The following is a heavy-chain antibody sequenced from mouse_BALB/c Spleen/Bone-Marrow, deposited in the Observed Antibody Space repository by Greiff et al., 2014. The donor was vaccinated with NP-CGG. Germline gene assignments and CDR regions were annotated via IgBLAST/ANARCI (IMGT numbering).Heavy chain of an antibody. CDR1: GYAFSNCW. CDR2: IYPGDGDT. J-gene: IGHJ4*01. CDR3: ARSRVPFYAMDY. Sequence: VQLQQSGAELVRPGSSVKISCKASGYAFSNCWMNWVKQRPGQGLEWIGQIYPGDGDTNYNGKFKGKATLTADKSSSTAYMQLSSLTSEDSAVYFCARSRVPFYAMDYWGQGTSVTVSS. V-gene: IGHV1-80*01.